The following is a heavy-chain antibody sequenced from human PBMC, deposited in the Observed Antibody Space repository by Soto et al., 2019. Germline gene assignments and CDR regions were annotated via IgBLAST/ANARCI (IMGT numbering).Heavy chain of an antibody. V-gene: IGHV3-30-3*01. Sequence: PGGSLRLSCTASGFSFSSYAMYWFRQPPGKGLEWVAVISHDGINKHYADSVKGRVTVSRDNSKNTLYLQMNSLRAEDTAVYYCARVQMATIKRGGAFDIWGQGTMVTVSS. CDR1: GFSFSSYA. J-gene: IGHJ3*02. D-gene: IGHD5-12*01. CDR2: ISHDGINK. CDR3: ARVQMATIKRGGAFDI.